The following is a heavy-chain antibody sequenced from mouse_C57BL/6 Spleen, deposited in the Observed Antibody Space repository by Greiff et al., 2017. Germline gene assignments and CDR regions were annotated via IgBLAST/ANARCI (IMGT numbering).Heavy chain of an antibody. J-gene: IGHJ3*01. CDR2: ISYSSST. V-gene: IGHV3-1*01. Sequence: EVQLVESGPGMGKPSQSLSLTCTVTGYSITSGYDWHWIRHFPGNKLEWMGYISYSSSTNYNPSLKSRISITHDTSKNHFFLKLNSVTTEDTATYYCAGDGAAKAPFAYWGQGTLVTVSA. D-gene: IGHD3-3*01. CDR3: AGDGAAKAPFAY. CDR1: GYSITSGYD.